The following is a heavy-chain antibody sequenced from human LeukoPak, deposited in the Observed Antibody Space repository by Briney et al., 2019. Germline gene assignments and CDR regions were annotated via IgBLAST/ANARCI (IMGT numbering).Heavy chain of an antibody. J-gene: IGHJ4*02. CDR1: GFTFSSYW. CDR2: INQVGSEK. CDR3: ARDGAAAGLYFDY. V-gene: IGHV3-7*03. D-gene: IGHD6-13*01. Sequence: GGSLRLSCAASGFTFSSYWMNWVRQAPGKGLEWVASINQVGSEKYYVDSVKGRFTISRDNAKNSLYLQINSLRAEDTAVNYCARDGAAAGLYFDYWGQGTLVTVSS.